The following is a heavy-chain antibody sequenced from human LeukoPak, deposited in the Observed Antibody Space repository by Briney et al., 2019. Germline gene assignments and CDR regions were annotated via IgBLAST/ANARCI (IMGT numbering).Heavy chain of an antibody. V-gene: IGHV4-30-4*01. Sequence: SETLSLTCTVSGGSISSGDYYWSWIRQPPGKGLEWIGYIYYSGSTYYNPSLKSRVTISVDTSKNQFSLKLNSVTAADTAVYYCAKVGYCDAGPCYFDSWGQGTLVTVSS. D-gene: IGHD2-15*01. J-gene: IGHJ4*02. CDR3: AKVGYCDAGPCYFDS. CDR2: IYYSGST. CDR1: GGSISSGDYY.